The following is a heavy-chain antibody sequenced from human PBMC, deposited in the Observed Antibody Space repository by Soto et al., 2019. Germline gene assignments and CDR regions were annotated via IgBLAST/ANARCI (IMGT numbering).Heavy chain of an antibody. V-gene: IGHV4-31*03. CDR2: IYYSGST. Sequence: PSETLSLTCTVSGGSISSGGYYWSWIRQHPGKGLEWIGYIYYSGSTYYNPSLKSRVTISADTSKNQFSLKLSSVTAADTAVYYCARNVDIVATIYFDYWGQGTLVTSPQ. D-gene: IGHD5-12*01. J-gene: IGHJ4*02. CDR3: ARNVDIVATIYFDY. CDR1: GGSISSGGYY.